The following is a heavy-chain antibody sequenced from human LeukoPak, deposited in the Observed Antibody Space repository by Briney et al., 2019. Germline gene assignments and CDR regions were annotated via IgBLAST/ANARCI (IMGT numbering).Heavy chain of an antibody. CDR3: AKDGGALHAFDI. CDR2: ITWDGGST. Sequence: GGSLRLSCAASGFTFDDYTMHWVRQAPGKGLEWVSLITWDGGSTYYADSVKGRFTISRDNSKNSLYLQMNSLRAEDTAVYYCAKDGGALHAFDIWGQGTMVTVSS. V-gene: IGHV3-43*01. CDR1: GFTFDDYT. J-gene: IGHJ3*02.